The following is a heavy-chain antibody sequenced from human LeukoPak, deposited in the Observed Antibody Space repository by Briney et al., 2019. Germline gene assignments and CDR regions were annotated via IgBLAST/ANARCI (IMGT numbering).Heavy chain of an antibody. Sequence: SETLSLTCTVSGGSISGYYWTWIRQPPGKGLECIGYIYYSGSTSYNPSLKSRVTISVDTSKNQFSLKLSSVTAADTAVYFCARIMAVRGAPDYFHYGIDVWGQGTTVTVSS. V-gene: IGHV4-59*01. J-gene: IGHJ6*02. D-gene: IGHD3-10*01. CDR1: GGSISGYY. CDR2: IYYSGST. CDR3: ARIMAVRGAPDYFHYGIDV.